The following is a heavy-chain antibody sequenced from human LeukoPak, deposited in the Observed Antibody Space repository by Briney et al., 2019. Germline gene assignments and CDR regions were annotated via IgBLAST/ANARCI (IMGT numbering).Heavy chain of an antibody. CDR2: IYYSGST. V-gene: IGHV4-39*01. Sequence: PSETLSLTCTVSGGSISSSSYYWGWIRQPPGKGLEWIGSIYYSGSTYYNPSLKSRVTISVDTSKNQFSLKLSSVTAADTAVYYCARHEDSGLWFGELLHLVYWGQGTLVTVSS. J-gene: IGHJ4*02. CDR3: ARHEDSGLWFGELLHLVY. CDR1: GGSISSSSYY. D-gene: IGHD3-10*01.